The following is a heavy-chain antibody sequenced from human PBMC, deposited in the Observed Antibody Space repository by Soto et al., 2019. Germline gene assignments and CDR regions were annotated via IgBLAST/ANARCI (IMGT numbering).Heavy chain of an antibody. CDR2: ISSSGSNI. J-gene: IGHJ4*02. Sequence: PGGSLRLSCAASGFTFSSYQMNWVRQAPGKGLEWVSYISSSGSNIYYADSVKGRFTISRDNAKNSLYLQIKSLRAEDTAVYYCARDPPNDYSNYQSNWGQGTLVTAP. D-gene: IGHD4-4*01. CDR3: ARDPPNDYSNYQSN. V-gene: IGHV3-48*03. CDR1: GFTFSSYQ.